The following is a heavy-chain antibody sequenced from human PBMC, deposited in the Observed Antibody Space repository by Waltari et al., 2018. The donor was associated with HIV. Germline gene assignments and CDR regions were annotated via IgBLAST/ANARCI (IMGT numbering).Heavy chain of an antibody. V-gene: IGHV3-49*04. D-gene: IGHD1-1*01. Sequence: EVQLVASGGGLVQPGRSLRLSCTASGFSFGDYAMSWVRQAPGKGLEWVAFIRSKAYGGTTEYAASVQGRFTISRDDSKRTAYLQMNSLKTDDTAVYFCSRSLPEPPGDHWGQGTLVSVSS. CDR2: IRSKAYGGTT. J-gene: IGHJ5*02. CDR3: SRSLPEPPGDH. CDR1: GFSFGDYA.